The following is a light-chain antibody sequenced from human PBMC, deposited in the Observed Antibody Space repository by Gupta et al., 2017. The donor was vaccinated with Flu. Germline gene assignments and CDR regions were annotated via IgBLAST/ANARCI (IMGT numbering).Light chain of an antibody. CDR1: QSISSY. V-gene: IGKV1-39*01. CDR2: SAS. Sequence: DIQMTQSPSSLSTSVGDRVTITCRTSQSISSYLNWYQQKPGKAPKLLIYSASTLQSGVPSRFSGSGSGTDFTLTITCLQPEDIATYYCQQTYSDPKWTFGQGTKVEIK. J-gene: IGKJ1*01. CDR3: QQTYSDPKWT.